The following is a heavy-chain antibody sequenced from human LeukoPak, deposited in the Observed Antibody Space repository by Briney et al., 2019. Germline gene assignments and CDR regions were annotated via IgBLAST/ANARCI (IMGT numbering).Heavy chain of an antibody. CDR3: ARLQKGQYSGYDGYYFDY. CDR2: IYPGDSDT. Sequence: GESLKISCKGSGYSFTSYWIGWVRQVPGKGLEWMGIIYPGDSDTRYSPSFQGQVTISADKSISTAYLQWSSLKASDTAMYYCARLQKGQYSGYDGYYFDYWGQGTLVTVSS. D-gene: IGHD5-12*01. V-gene: IGHV5-51*01. J-gene: IGHJ4*02. CDR1: GYSFTSYW.